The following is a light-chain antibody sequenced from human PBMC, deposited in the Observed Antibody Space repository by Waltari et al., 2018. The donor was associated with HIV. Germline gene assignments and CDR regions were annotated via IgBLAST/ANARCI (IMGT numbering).Light chain of an antibody. CDR3: AAWDDSLNGVL. J-gene: IGLJ2*01. CDR1: SSNIGGNA. CDR2: TYN. V-gene: IGLV1-44*01. Sequence: QSVLTQPPSASGTPGPRVTITCSGSSSNIGGNAVNWYPQPPGTAPKLLIYTYNERPSGVPDRFSGAKSGTSASLAISGLQAEDEADYYCAAWDDSLNGVLFGGGTKLTVL.